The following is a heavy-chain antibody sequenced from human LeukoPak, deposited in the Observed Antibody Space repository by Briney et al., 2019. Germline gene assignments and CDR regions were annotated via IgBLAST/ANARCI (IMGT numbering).Heavy chain of an antibody. CDR1: GGSIGSYY. CDR2: IYYSGST. J-gene: IGHJ5*02. Sequence: SETLSLTCTVSGGSIGSYYWSWIRQPPGKGLEWIGYIYYSGSTNYNPSLKSRVTISVDTSKNQFSLKLSSVTAADTAVYYCARGTQWLVLRGRCVGFDPWGQGTLVTVSS. D-gene: IGHD6-19*01. CDR3: ARGTQWLVLRGRCVGFDP. V-gene: IGHV4-59*01.